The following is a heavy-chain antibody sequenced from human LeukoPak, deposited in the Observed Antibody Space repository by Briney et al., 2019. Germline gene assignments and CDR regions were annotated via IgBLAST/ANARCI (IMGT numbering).Heavy chain of an antibody. V-gene: IGHV4-34*01. J-gene: IGHJ4*02. CDR3: PRGPSGYYDSSGSYLRYFDY. Sequence: PSETLSLTCAVYGGSFSGYYWSWIRQPPGKGLEWMGEINHSGSTNYNPSLKRRVTISVDTSKNQFSLKLSSVTAADPAVYYCPRGPSGYYDSSGSYLRYFDYWGQGTLGTVSS. CDR1: GGSFSGYY. CDR2: INHSGST. D-gene: IGHD3-22*01.